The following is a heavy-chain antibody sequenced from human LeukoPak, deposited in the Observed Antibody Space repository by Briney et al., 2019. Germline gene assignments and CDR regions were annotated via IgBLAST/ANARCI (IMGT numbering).Heavy chain of an antibody. CDR2: IYTSGSP. CDR3: ARTRTTSWYMDV. CDR1: GDSISSGDYY. V-gene: IGHV4-61*02. D-gene: IGHD4-11*01. J-gene: IGHJ6*03. Sequence: PSQTLSLTCTVSGDSISSGDYYWSWIRQPAGKGLEWIGRIYTSGSPNYNPSLKSRVTMSVDTSKNQFSLKLSSVTAADTAVYYCARTRTTSWYMDVWGKGTTVTISS.